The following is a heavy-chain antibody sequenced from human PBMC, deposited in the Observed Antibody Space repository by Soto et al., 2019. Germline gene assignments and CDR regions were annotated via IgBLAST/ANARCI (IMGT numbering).Heavy chain of an antibody. CDR1: GYTFTNYW. CDR2: VYPGDSDT. D-gene: IGHD3-16*02. V-gene: IGHV5-51*01. J-gene: IGHJ4*02. Sequence: PGGSLKISCAGSGYTFTNYWIAWVRQMHGKGLEWMGIVYPGDSDTIYSTAFLGRVTITADRSISTAYLQWSSLKASDTAMYYCARPGRIEPRDFFDYWGQGTLVTVSS. CDR3: ARPGRIEPRDFFDY.